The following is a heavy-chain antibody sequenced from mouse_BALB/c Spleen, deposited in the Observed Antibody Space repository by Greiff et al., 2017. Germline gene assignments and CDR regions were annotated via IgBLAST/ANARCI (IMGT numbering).Heavy chain of an antibody. D-gene: IGHD4-1*01. CDR2: INPDSSTI. J-gene: IGHJ4*01. CDR1: GFAFSRYW. V-gene: IGHV4-1*02. Sequence: EVKLVESGGGLVQPGGSLKLSCAASGFAFSRYWMSWVRQAPGKGLEWIGEINPDSSTINYTPSLKDKFIISRDNAKNTLYLQMSKVRSEDTALYYCARKLTGFMDYWGQGTSVTVSS. CDR3: ARKLTGFMDY.